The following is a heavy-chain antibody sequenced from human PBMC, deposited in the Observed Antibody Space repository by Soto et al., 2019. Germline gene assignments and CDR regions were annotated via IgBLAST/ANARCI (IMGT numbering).Heavy chain of an antibody. CDR3: ARDGGRNYGGIDY. J-gene: IGHJ4*02. Sequence: QVQLVQSGAEVKKPGSSVKVSCKASGGTFSSYSINWVRQAPGQGLEWMGEIIPIFGTANYAQTFQGRVTITEDESTSTAYMEMSRLRSAETAVYDCARDGGRNYGGIDYWGQGSLVPVS. D-gene: IGHD1-26*01. CDR1: GGTFSSYS. CDR2: IIPIFGTA. V-gene: IGHV1-69*01.